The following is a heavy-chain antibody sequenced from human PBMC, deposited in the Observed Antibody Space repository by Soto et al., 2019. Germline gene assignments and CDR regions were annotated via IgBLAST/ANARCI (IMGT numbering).Heavy chain of an antibody. CDR3: SSPYTFENWFDP. V-gene: IGHV4-38-2*01. CDR2: IYHGGST. Sequence: SSETLSLTCAVSGYSISSGYYWGWLRQPPGKGLEWIGSIYHGGSTYYNPSLNSRVTLSIDMTNNHVSLILNSVTAADTAVYYYSSPYTFENWFDPWGKGTLVTVSS. CDR1: GYSISSGYY. D-gene: IGHD3-16*01. J-gene: IGHJ5*02.